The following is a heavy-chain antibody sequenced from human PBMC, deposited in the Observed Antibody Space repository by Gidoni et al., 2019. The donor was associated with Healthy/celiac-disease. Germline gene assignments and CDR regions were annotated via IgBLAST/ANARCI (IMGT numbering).Heavy chain of an antibody. CDR2: IYYSGST. D-gene: IGHD3-16*02. J-gene: IGHJ4*02. Sequence: QVQLQESGPGLVKPSQTLSLTCTVSGGPISSGDYYWSWIRQPPGKGLEWIGYIYYSGSTYYNPSLKSRVTISVDTSKNQFSLKLSSVTAADTAVYYCARVRTYDYIWGSYRSAFDYWGQGTLVTVSS. V-gene: IGHV4-30-4*01. CDR1: GGPISSGDYY. CDR3: ARVRTYDYIWGSYRSAFDY.